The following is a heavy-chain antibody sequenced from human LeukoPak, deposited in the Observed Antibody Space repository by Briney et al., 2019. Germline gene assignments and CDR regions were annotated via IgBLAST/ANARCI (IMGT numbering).Heavy chain of an antibody. Sequence: GGSLRLSCATSGFPFTVYWTSWVRQAPGKGLEWVANISPDGRTTYYMDSVKGRFTISRDKAKNSMFLQMYSLRVEDTAVYYCARIGYSSSSFDFWGQGTPVTVSS. J-gene: IGHJ4*02. CDR2: ISPDGRTT. CDR3: ARIGYSSSSFDF. CDR1: GFPFTVYW. V-gene: IGHV3-7*01. D-gene: IGHD6-6*01.